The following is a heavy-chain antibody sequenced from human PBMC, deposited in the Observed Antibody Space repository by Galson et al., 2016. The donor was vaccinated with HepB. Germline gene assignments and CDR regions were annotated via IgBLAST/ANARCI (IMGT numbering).Heavy chain of an antibody. Sequence: LSLTCAVYGGSFSNYYWSWIRQPPGKGLEWIGYIYDSGNTNYNPSLKSRVTISVDTSKNQFSLKLSSVNAADTAVYYCARAPRGGATITFDYWGQGTLVTVSS. V-gene: IGHV4-59*01. CDR3: ARAPRGGATITFDY. CDR1: GGSFSNYY. D-gene: IGHD5-12*01. J-gene: IGHJ4*02. CDR2: IYDSGNT.